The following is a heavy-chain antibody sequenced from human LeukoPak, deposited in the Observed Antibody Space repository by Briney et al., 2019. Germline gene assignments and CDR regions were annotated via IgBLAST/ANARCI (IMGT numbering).Heavy chain of an antibody. J-gene: IGHJ4*02. CDR1: GFSLSTHGVG. CDR2: IYWDDGE. V-gene: IGHV2-5*02. D-gene: IGHD3-10*02. Sequence: SGPTLVNPTPTLTLTCTFSGFSLSTHGVGVGWIRQPPGKALEWLAPIYWDDGERYSPSLRSRLTITKDTSKNQVVLTMTNIDPVDTATYYCAHRHDVRGVVVTFDSWGQGTLVTVSS. CDR3: AHRHDVRGVVVTFDS.